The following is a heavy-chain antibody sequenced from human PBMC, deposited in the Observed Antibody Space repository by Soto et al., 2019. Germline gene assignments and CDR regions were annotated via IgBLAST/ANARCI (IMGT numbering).Heavy chain of an antibody. CDR1: GGSISSAAYY. Sequence: QVQLQESGPGLVKPSQTLSLSCTVSGGSISSAAYYWSWIRQHPGKGLEWIGYISHSGSTYYTPSLKSRCIISAGTSKNQFSLNLTSVTAADTAVYYCAREYTYGSNFFDCWGQGALVTVSS. CDR2: ISHSGST. J-gene: IGHJ4*02. CDR3: AREYTYGSNFFDC. D-gene: IGHD5-18*01. V-gene: IGHV4-31*03.